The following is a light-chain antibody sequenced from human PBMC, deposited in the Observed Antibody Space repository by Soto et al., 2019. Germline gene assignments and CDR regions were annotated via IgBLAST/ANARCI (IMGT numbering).Light chain of an antibody. J-gene: IGKJ1*01. CDR3: QQYNDYSTWT. V-gene: IGKV1-5*01. CDR2: DAS. CDR1: QSIASW. Sequence: DIQMTQSPSTLSASVGDRVTITCRASQSIASWLAWYQQKPGGAPELLIYDASTLKSGVPTRFSGSGSVTEFTLTISSLQPDDFATYYCQQYNDYSTWTFGQGTKVDIK.